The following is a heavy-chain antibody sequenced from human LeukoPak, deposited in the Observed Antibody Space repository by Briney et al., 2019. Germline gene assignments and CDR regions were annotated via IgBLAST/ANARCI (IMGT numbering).Heavy chain of an antibody. CDR1: GFTFSSYS. V-gene: IGHV3-48*04. CDR2: ITSSSTTI. Sequence: GGSLRLSCVASGFTFSSYSMNWVRQAPGKGLEWVSYITSSSTTIYYADSVKGRFTISRDNAKNSLSLQMDSLRVEDTAVYFCARALTYQYFQHWGQGALVIVSS. J-gene: IGHJ1*01. CDR3: ARALTYQYFQH.